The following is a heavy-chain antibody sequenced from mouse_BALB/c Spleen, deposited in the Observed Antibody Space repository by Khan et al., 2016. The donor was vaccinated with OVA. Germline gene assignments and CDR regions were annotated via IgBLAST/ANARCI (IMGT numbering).Heavy chain of an antibody. D-gene: IGHD2-14*01. CDR3: VRDGANQRNDGWFAY. J-gene: IGHJ3*01. CDR1: GYTFTSYT. Sequence: QVQLKQSGAELARPGASVKMSCKASGYTFTSYTIHWIKKRPGQGLEWIGYINPSNGYTNSNQTFKDKATLTKDKSSTTAYLHLSSLTSDESSVYNCVRDGANQRNDGWFAYWGQGTLVTVSA. V-gene: IGHV1-4*01. CDR2: INPSNGYT.